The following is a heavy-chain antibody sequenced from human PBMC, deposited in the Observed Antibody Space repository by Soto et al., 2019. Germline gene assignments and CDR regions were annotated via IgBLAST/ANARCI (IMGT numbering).Heavy chain of an antibody. CDR1: GFTFSSYG. V-gene: IGHV3-33*01. CDR3: ASLWFGELLCSLGVCYFDY. J-gene: IGHJ4*02. D-gene: IGHD3-10*01. CDR2: IWYDGSNK. Sequence: GGSLRLSCAASGFTFSSYGMHWVRQAPGKGLEWVAVIWYDGSNKYYADSVKGRFTISRDNSKNTLYLQMNSLRAEDTAVYYCASLWFGELLCSLGVCYFDYWGQGTLVTVSS.